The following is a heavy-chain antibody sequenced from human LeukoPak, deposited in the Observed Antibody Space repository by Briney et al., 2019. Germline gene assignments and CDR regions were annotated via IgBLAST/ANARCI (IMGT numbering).Heavy chain of an antibody. CDR3: ARPTYYYDSSGYYYYGY. V-gene: IGHV7-4-1*02. CDR1: GYTFTSYA. CDR2: INTNTGNP. Sequence: GASVKVSCKASGYTFTSYAMNWVRQAPGQGLEWMGWINTNTGNPTYAQGFTGRFVFSLDTSVSTAYLQISSLKAEDTAVYYCARPTYYYDSSGYYYYGYWGQGTLVTVSS. D-gene: IGHD3-22*01. J-gene: IGHJ4*02.